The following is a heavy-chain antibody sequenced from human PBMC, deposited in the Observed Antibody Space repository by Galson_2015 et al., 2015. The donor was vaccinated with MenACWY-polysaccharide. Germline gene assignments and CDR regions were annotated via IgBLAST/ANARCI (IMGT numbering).Heavy chain of an antibody. CDR3: VRGYSGGGDY. CDR1: GFTFSDYR. J-gene: IGHJ4*02. D-gene: IGHD2-15*01. V-gene: IGHV3-21*01. Sequence: SLRLSCAASGFTFSDYRMNWVRQAPGKGLEWVSSISRSSTYIYYADSVKGRVTMSRDNAKNSLFLQMNSVRAEDTAIYYCVRGYSGGGDYWGQGTLVTVSS. CDR2: ISRSSTYI.